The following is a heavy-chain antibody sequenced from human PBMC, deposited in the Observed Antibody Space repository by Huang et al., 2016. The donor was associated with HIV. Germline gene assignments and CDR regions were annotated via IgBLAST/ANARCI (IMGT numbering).Heavy chain of an antibody. V-gene: IGHV3-72*01. CDR1: GFTFSDHY. D-gene: IGHD6-19*01. CDR3: TGALASDTGMDV. J-gene: IGHJ6*02. CDR2: SRNKVRSYTT. Sequence: AASGFTFSDHYMDWVSQAPGKGLEWVGRSRNKVRSYTTEYAASVKGRFTISRDDSGTSLYLQMNSLRTEDSAVYYCTGALASDTGMDVWGQGTTVTVSS.